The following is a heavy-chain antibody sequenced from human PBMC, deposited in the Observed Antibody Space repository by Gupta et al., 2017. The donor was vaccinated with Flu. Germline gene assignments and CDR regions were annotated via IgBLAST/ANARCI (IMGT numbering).Heavy chain of an antibody. D-gene: IGHD6-13*01. CDR1: GFTFGDYA. V-gene: IGHV3-49*03. CDR3: TREKLRSSSWYGLFDY. Sequence: EVQLVESGGGLAQPGRSLRLSCTASGFTFGDYAMTWFRQAPGKGLEWVGFIRSKGHGGTTEYAASVKGRFRISREDSKRIAYLQVNSLKTEDTAVYYCTREKLRSSSWYGLFDYWGQGTLVTVSS. J-gene: IGHJ4*02. CDR2: IRSKGHGGTT.